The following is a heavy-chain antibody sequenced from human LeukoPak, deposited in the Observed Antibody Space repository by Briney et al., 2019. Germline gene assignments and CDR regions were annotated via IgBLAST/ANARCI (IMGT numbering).Heavy chain of an antibody. D-gene: IGHD1-26*01. CDR1: GYTLTTYY. Sequence: SVKVSCKASGYTLTTYYMHWVRQAPGQGLEWMGGIIPIFGTANYAQKFQGRVTITADESTSTAYMELRSLRSDDTAVYYCARTEGGWYSGSYPFDYWGQGTLVTVSS. J-gene: IGHJ4*02. CDR3: ARTEGGWYSGSYPFDY. V-gene: IGHV1-69*13. CDR2: IIPIFGTA.